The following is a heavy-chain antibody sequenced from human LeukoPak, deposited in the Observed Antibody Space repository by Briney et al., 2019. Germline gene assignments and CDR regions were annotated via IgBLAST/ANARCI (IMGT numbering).Heavy chain of an antibody. CDR1: GFTVSSIY. CDR3: ARAGNTRFDY. D-gene: IGHD2/OR15-2a*01. J-gene: IGHJ4*02. Sequence: GGSLRLSCAASGFTVSSIYMRWVRQAPGKGLEWVSGISGRDGSTYYADSVKGRFTISRDNSKNTLYLQMNSLRAEDTAVYYCARAGNTRFDYWGRGTLVTVSS. CDR2: ISGRDGST. V-gene: IGHV3-23*01.